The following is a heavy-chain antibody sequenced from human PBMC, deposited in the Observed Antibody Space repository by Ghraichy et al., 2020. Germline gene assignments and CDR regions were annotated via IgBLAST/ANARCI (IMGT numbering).Heavy chain of an antibody. CDR2: INVANGNT. CDR3: ARGLGSVTGTAEDY. CDR1: GYTFTTYA. V-gene: IGHV1-3*01. D-gene: IGHD1-7*01. J-gene: IGHJ4*02. Sequence: ASVKVSCKASGYTFTTYAMHWVRQAPGHRLEWMGWINVANGNTKYSQKFQGRVTLTSDTSVSTAYMDLTSLRFEDTAVYYCARGLGSVTGTAEDYWGQGTLVTVSS.